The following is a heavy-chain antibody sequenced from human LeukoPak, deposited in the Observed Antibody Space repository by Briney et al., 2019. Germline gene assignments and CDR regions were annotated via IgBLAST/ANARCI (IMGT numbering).Heavy chain of an antibody. Sequence: GGSLRLSCAASGFIFSSYGMHWVRQAPGKGLEWVAFIRYEGSNKYHADSVKGRFTIPRDNSKNTLYLQMNSLRAEDTAVYYCANDREPYRGGDCYPHYWGQGTLVTVSS. J-gene: IGHJ4*02. CDR2: IRYEGSNK. V-gene: IGHV3-30*02. CDR3: ANDREPYRGGDCYPHY. D-gene: IGHD2-21*02. CDR1: GFIFSSYG.